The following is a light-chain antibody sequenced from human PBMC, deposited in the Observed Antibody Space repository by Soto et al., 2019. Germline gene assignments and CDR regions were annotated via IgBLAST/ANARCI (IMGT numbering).Light chain of an antibody. CDR3: SSQTGSATMV. V-gene: IGLV2-14*03. J-gene: IGLJ2*01. CDR2: EVS. CDR1: SNDVGGYDY. Sequence: QSALTQPASVSGSPGQSITISCTGSSNDVGGYDYVSWYQQHPGKAPKLMIYEVSNRPSGVSNRFSGSKSANTASLTISGLQSEDEAEYYCSSQTGSATMVFGGGTKLTVL.